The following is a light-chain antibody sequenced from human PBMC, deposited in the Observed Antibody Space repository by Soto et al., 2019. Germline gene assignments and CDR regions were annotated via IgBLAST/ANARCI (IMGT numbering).Light chain of an antibody. J-gene: IGLJ2*01. Sequence: QSALTQPASVSGSPGQSITISCTGTSSDVGGYDYVSWYQQHPGKAPKLMIYNVRNRPSGVSNRFSGSQAGNTAALTISGLQAEDEAAYYCSSSTSSSTVVFGGGTKLTVL. V-gene: IGLV2-14*01. CDR2: NVR. CDR1: SSDVGGYDY. CDR3: SSSTSSSTVV.